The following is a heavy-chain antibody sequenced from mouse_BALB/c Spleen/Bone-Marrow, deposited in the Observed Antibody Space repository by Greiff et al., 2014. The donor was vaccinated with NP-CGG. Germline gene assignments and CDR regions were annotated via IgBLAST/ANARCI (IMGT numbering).Heavy chain of an antibody. CDR2: ISYSGST. V-gene: IGHV3-2*02. CDR3: ARGGYDDAVDY. CDR1: GYSITSDYA. D-gene: IGHD2-14*01. Sequence: EVKLVESGPGLAKPSQSLSLTCTVPGYSITSDYAWNWIRQFPGNKLEWMGYISYSGSTSYNPSLKSRISITRDTSKNQLFLQLNSVTSEDTATYYCARGGYDDAVDYWGQGTSVTVSS. J-gene: IGHJ4*01.